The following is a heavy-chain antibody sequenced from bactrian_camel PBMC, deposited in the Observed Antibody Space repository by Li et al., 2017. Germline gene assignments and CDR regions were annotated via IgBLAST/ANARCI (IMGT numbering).Heavy chain of an antibody. D-gene: IGHD5*01. CDR2: IYTDPYIN. CDR1: GFNDSNYC. J-gene: IGHJ4*01. CDR3: ATSPGWTPWCAVNFGSRFNF. V-gene: IGHV3S40*01. Sequence: VQLVESGGGSVQTGGSLRLSCVAPGFNDSNYCMGWFRQALGKEREGVATIYTDPYINDDGTYADSVKGRFTISKDNANNTVYLQMNSLKPEDTAMYTCATSPGWTPWCAVNFGSRFNFWGQGTQVTVS.